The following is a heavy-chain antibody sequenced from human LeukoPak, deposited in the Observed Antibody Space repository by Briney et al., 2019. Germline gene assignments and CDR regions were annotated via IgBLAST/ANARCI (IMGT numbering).Heavy chain of an antibody. J-gene: IGHJ4*02. D-gene: IGHD6-19*01. CDR3: VRRDSNGWNYFDY. CDR1: GGSTISHY. Sequence: SETLSLTCTVSGGSTISHYWSWIRQPPGKGLEWIGYIYYSGSTNYNPSLRSRVTISVDTSKNQFSLEVSSVTAADTAVYYCVRRDSNGWNYFDYWGQGTLVTISS. CDR2: IYYSGST. V-gene: IGHV4-59*08.